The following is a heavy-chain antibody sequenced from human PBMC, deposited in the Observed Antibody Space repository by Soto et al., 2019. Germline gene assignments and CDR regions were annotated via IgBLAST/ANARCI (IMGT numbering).Heavy chain of an antibody. J-gene: IGHJ4*02. V-gene: IGHV1-46*01. CDR1: GYTFTSYY. CDR2: INPSGGST. D-gene: IGHD6-19*01. Sequence: ASVKVSCKASGYTFTSYYMHWVRQAPGQGLEWMGIINPSGGSTSYAQKFQGRVTMTRDTSTSTAYMELSSLRSEDTAVYYCAAPSGWYEYYFDYWGQGTLVTVSS. CDR3: AAPSGWYEYYFDY.